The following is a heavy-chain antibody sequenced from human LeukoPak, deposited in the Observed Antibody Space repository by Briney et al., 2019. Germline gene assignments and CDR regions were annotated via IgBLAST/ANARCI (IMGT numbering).Heavy chain of an antibody. D-gene: IGHD3-16*02. V-gene: IGHV1-2*02. CDR1: GYTLTGYY. CDR2: MNPNRGGT. J-gene: IGHJ5*02. Sequence: GASVKVSCKASGYTLTGYYMHWVRQAPVQGLEWMGWMNPNRGGTKYAQKFQGRVTMTRDTSVSTAYMELSRMRSDDTAMYYCARDKLGLGELSLYDQWGQGTLVTVFS. CDR3: ARDKLGLGELSLYDQ.